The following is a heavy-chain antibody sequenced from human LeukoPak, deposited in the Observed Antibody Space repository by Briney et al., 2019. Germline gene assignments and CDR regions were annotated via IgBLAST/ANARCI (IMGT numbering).Heavy chain of an antibody. Sequence: GGSLRLSCAVSGFTFRNYGMNWVRQAPGKGLEWVSATGGSGESTYYADSVKGRFTISRDNSKNTLFLQMNSLTAEDTAVYYCAKGTTDYGSGYGMDVWGKGTTVTVSS. CDR1: GFTFRNYG. CDR2: TGGSGEST. V-gene: IGHV3-23*01. J-gene: IGHJ6*04. D-gene: IGHD3-10*01. CDR3: AKGTTDYGSGYGMDV.